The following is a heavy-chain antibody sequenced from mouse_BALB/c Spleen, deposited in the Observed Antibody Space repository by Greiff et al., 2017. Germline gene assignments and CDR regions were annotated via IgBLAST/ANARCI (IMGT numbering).Heavy chain of an antibody. CDR3: ASPSTPPMYFDV. J-gene: IGHJ1*01. CDR2: INPYNDGT. Sequence: EVQLQQSGPELVKPGASVKMSCKASGYTFTSYVMHWVKQKPGQGLEWIGYINPYNDGTKYNEKFKGKATLTSEKSSSTAYMELSSLTSEDSAVYYCASPSTPPMYFDVWGAGTTVTVSS. V-gene: IGHV1-14*01. CDR1: GYTFTSYV. D-gene: IGHD1-1*01.